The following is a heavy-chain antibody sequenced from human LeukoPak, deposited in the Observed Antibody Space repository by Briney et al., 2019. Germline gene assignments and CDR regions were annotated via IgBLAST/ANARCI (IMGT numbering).Heavy chain of an antibody. CDR1: GFTFSSYS. V-gene: IGHV3-21*01. Sequence: PGGSLRLSCAASGFTFSSYSMSWARQAPGKGLEWVSSISSSSIRIYYADSVKGRFTVSRDNAKNSLFLQMNSLRAEDTAVYYCARSIPGSYYFDSWGQGTLVTVSA. CDR2: ISSSSIRI. D-gene: IGHD1-14*01. J-gene: IGHJ4*02. CDR3: ARSIPGSYYFDS.